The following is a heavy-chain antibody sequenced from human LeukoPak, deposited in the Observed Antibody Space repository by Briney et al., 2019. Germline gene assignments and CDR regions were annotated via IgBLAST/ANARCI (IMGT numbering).Heavy chain of an antibody. D-gene: IGHD2-2*01. CDR1: GGTFSSYA. CDR3: ARDVRYCSSTSCHWDYYYMDV. J-gene: IGHJ6*03. V-gene: IGHV1-69*01. CDR2: IIPIFGTA. Sequence: SVKVSCKVSGGTFSSYAISWVRQAPGQGLEWMGGIIPIFGTANYAQKFQGRVTITADESTSTAYMELSSLRSEDTAVYYCARDVRYCSSTSCHWDYYYMDVWGKGTTVTVSS.